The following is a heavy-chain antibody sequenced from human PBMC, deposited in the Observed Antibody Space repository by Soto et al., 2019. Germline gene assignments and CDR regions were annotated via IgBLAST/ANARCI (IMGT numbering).Heavy chain of an antibody. J-gene: IGHJ5*02. V-gene: IGHV4-34*01. CDR1: GGSFSGYY. CDR3: ARGVTGYYSYNWFDP. Sequence: SETLSLTCAVYGGSFSGYYWIWIRQPPGKGLEWIGEINHSGSTNYNPSLKSRVTISVDTSKNQFSLKLSSVTAADTAVYYCARGVTGYYSYNWFDPWGQGTLVTVSS. CDR2: INHSGST. D-gene: IGHD3-9*01.